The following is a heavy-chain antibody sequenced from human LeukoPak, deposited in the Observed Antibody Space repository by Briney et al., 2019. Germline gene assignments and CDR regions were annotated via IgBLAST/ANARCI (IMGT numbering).Heavy chain of an antibody. CDR2: INQDGSGT. D-gene: IGHD3-10*01. Sequence: GGSLTLSCAASGFPFNYYWMSWVRQAPEKGLEWVANINQDGSGTYYVDSVKGRFTISRENAKTSLYLQMSSLRADDTAVYYCATSHMGRGDGGFRGQGTLVTVSS. V-gene: IGHV3-7*02. CDR3: ATSHMGRGDGGF. CDR1: GFPFNYYW. J-gene: IGHJ4*02.